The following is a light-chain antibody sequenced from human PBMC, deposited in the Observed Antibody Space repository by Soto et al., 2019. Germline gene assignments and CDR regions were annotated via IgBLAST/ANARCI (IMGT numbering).Light chain of an antibody. Sequence: DIQMTQSPSSLSASVGDRVTIACRASQGIGNHLSWYQQKPGKVPKLLIYTSSTLQSGVPSRVSGSGSGTEFTLTINSLQPEDVATYYCQKHDYSPLTFGGGTKVEIK. V-gene: IGKV1-27*01. CDR1: QGIGNH. CDR3: QKHDYSPLT. J-gene: IGKJ4*01. CDR2: TSS.